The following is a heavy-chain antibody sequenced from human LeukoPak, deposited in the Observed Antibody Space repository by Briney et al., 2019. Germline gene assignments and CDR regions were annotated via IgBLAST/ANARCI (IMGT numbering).Heavy chain of an antibody. CDR2: ISYDGSNK. CDR3: AGGPTTGNYDY. Sequence: GRSLRLSCAASGFTFSSYAMHWVRQAPGKGLEWVAVISYDGSNKYYADSVKGRFTISRDNAKNSLYLQMNSLRAEDTAVYYCAGGPTTGNYDYWGQGTLVTVSS. J-gene: IGHJ4*02. CDR1: GFTFSSYA. V-gene: IGHV3-30-3*01. D-gene: IGHD1-1*01.